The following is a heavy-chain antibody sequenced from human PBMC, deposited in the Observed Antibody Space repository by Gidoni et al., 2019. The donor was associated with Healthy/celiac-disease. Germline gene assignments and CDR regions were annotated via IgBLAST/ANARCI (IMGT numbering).Heavy chain of an antibody. CDR1: GYSFTSYW. V-gene: IGHV5-51*03. CDR2: IYPGDSDT. Sequence: EVQLVQSGAEVNKPGESLKISCQGSGYSFTSYWIGWVRQMPGKGLEWMGIIYPGDSDTRYSPSFQGQVTISADKSISTAYLQWSSLKASDTAMYYCARSPNYYDSSGYFDYWGQGTLVTVSS. J-gene: IGHJ4*02. CDR3: ARSPNYYDSSGYFDY. D-gene: IGHD3-22*01.